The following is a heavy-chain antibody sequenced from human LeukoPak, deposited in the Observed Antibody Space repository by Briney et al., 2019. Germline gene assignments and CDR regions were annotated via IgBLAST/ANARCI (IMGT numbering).Heavy chain of an antibody. CDR2: INGDGSST. Sequence: GGSLRLSCAASGFTFSNYNMNWVRQAPGKGLVWASRINGDGSSTGYADSVKGRFTISRDNAKNTVNLQMNSLRAEDTAVYYCTRGASAGAFDIWGQGTMVTVSS. D-gene: IGHD6-13*01. V-gene: IGHV3-74*01. CDR3: TRGASAGAFDI. J-gene: IGHJ3*02. CDR1: GFTFSNYN.